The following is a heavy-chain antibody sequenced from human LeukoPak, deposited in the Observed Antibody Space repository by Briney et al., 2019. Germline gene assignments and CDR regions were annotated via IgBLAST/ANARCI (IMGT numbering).Heavy chain of an antibody. CDR3: ARDLGYSSSWSFFDI. D-gene: IGHD6-13*01. CDR2: IYTSGST. CDR1: GGSFSGYY. V-gene: IGHV4-4*07. Sequence: SETLSLTCAVYGGSFSGYYWSWIRQPAGKGLEWIGRIYTSGSTNYNPSLKSRVTMSVDTSKNQFSLKLSSVTAADTAVYYCARDLGYSSSWSFFDIWGQGTMVTVSS. J-gene: IGHJ3*02.